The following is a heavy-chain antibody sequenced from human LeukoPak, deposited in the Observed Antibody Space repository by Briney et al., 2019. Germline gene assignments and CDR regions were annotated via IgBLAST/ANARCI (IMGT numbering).Heavy chain of an antibody. CDR2: IYSGGTT. V-gene: IGHV3-66*01. CDR3: AGEYCNSTSCYGYFQH. D-gene: IGHD2-2*01. Sequence: GGCLRLSSAPSVFTVSSNYMSAVRQAPRKRLGWVSIIYSGGTTYYGGSAKCRFTITRHNSKNTLYLQMTSLRGEDTAMYYCAGEYCNSTSCYGYFQHWGQGTLVTVSS. J-gene: IGHJ1*01. CDR1: VFTVSSNY.